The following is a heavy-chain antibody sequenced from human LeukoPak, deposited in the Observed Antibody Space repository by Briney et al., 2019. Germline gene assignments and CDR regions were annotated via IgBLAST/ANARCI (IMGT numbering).Heavy chain of an antibody. CDR3: ARVGVGMYHFDH. CDR2: INPDGSTT. J-gene: IGHJ4*02. CDR1: GFTLSTYW. Sequence: PGGSLRLSCAASGFTLSTYWMHWVRQAPGKGLVWVSRINPDGSTTTYADSVEGRLTISRDNAKNTLYLQMSSLRAEDTAVYYCARVGVGMYHFDHWGQGTLVTVSS. V-gene: IGHV3-74*01. D-gene: IGHD2-2*01.